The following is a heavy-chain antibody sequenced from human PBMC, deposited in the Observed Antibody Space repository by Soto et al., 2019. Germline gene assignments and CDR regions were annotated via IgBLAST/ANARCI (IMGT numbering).Heavy chain of an antibody. D-gene: IGHD4-17*01. V-gene: IGHV3-15*01. CDR2: IKSKTDGGTT. Sequence: EVQLVESGGGLVKPRGSLRLSCAASGFTFSNAWMSWVRQAPGKGLEWVGRIKSKTDGGTTDYAAPVKGRFTISRDDSKNTLYLQLNSLKTEDTAVYYCTTDLVTTVTTNFDYWGQGTLVTVSS. CDR1: GFTFSNAW. J-gene: IGHJ4*02. CDR3: TTDLVTTVTTNFDY.